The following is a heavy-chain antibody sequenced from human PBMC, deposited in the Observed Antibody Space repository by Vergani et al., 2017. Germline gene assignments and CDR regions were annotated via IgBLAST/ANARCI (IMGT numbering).Heavy chain of an antibody. CDR3: ARQFWVSQGVGAFET. D-gene: IGHD3-16*01. CDR2: VFHSGSA. CDR1: GYSISRGYY. J-gene: IGHJ3*02. Sequence: QVQHQESCPGLVKPSETLSLTCSVSGYSISRGYYWGWIRQPPGKGLEWIATVFHSGSAYYNPSLRRRVTISVETSKNQFSLRLTTLTAADTAVYYCARQFWVSQGVGAFETWGRGTEVSVSS. V-gene: IGHV4-38-2*02.